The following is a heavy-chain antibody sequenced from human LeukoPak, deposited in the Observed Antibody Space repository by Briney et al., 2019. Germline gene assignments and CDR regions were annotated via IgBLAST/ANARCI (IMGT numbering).Heavy chain of an antibody. D-gene: IGHD1-26*01. J-gene: IGHJ2*01. Sequence: SETLSLTCTVSGGSISSYYWSWIRQPPGKGLEWVGYIYYSGSTNYNPSLESRVTISVDTSKNQFSLKLSSVTAADTAVYYCARWSYRSYWYFDLWGRGTLVTVSS. V-gene: IGHV4-59*01. CDR3: ARWSYRSYWYFDL. CDR2: IYYSGST. CDR1: GGSISSYY.